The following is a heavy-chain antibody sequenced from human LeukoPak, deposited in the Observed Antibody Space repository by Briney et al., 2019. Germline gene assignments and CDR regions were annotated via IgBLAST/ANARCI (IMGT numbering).Heavy chain of an antibody. CDR1: GFTFSSYG. D-gene: IGHD6-19*01. V-gene: IGHV3-30*18. CDR3: AKAVAAEPYFDY. CDR2: ISYDGSNK. J-gene: IGHJ4*02. Sequence: GGSLRLSCAASGFTFSSYGMHWVRQAPGKGLEWVAVISYDGSNKYYADSVKGQFTISRDNSKNTLYLQMNSLRAEDTAVYYCAKAVAAEPYFDYWGQGTLVTVSS.